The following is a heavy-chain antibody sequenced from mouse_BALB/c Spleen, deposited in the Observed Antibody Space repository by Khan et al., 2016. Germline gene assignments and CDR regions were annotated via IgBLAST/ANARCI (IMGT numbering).Heavy chain of an antibody. CDR2: ILPGTDTT. V-gene: IGHV1-9*01. CDR1: GYTFNSCW. Sequence: QVQLQQSGAELMKPGASVKISCKATGYTFNSCWIEWVKQRPGHGLEWIGEILPGTDTTDYNEKFKDRAAFTADTSSNTAYMQLSSLTFEDSAVYYCAREELGSLVVYWGQGTLVTVSA. D-gene: IGHD3-1*01. CDR3: AREELGSLVVY. J-gene: IGHJ3*01.